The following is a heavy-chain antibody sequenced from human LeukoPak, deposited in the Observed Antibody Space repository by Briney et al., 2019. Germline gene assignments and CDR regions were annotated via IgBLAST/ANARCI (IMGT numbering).Heavy chain of an antibody. CDR1: GGSISSSSSY. CDR2: IYYSGST. D-gene: IGHD1-1*01. Sequence: SETLSLTCTVSGGSISSSSSYWGWLRQPPGKGLEWFGSIYYSGSTYYNPSLKSRVTITVDTSKNQFSLKLSSVTAADAAVYYCVTDASPYRNTYWGQGTLVTVSS. V-gene: IGHV4-39*07. J-gene: IGHJ4*02. CDR3: VTDASPYRNTY.